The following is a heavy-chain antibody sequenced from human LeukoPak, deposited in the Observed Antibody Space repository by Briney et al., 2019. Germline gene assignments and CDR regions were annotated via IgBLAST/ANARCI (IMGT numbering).Heavy chain of an antibody. D-gene: IGHD7-27*01. V-gene: IGHV3-33*01. CDR3: ARDRNWGKTSWYLDL. J-gene: IGHJ2*01. CDR2: IRYDGSDQ. Sequence: GRSLRLSCAASGFTFSRFSMHWVRQAPGKGLEWVAVIRYDGSDQRYADSVKGRFTVSRDNPKNMVYLQMSSLGAEDTAVYYCARDRNWGKTSWYLDLWGRGNLVTVSS. CDR1: GFTFSRFS.